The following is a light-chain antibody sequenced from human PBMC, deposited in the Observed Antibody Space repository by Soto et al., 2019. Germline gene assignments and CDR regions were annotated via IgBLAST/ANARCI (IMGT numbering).Light chain of an antibody. CDR1: QSVSSY. V-gene: IGKV3-11*01. J-gene: IGKJ5*01. Sequence: EIVLTQSPATLSLSPGERATLSCRASQSVSSYLAWYQQKPGQAPRLLIYDASKRATGIPARFSGSGFGTDYTLTISSLEPEDFAVYYCQQRGNWPLTFGHGTRLEIK. CDR3: QQRGNWPLT. CDR2: DAS.